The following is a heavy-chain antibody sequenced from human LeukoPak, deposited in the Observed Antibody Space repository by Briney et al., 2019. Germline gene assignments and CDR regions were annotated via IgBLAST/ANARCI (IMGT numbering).Heavy chain of an antibody. V-gene: IGHV4-34*01. CDR3: ARGRPTIFGVVIIFQPDYFDY. J-gene: IGHJ4*02. CDR1: GGSFSGYY. CDR2: INYSGST. D-gene: IGHD3-3*01. Sequence: SETLSLXCAVYGGSFSGYYWSWIRQPPGKGLKWIGEINYSGSTNYNPSLKSRVTISVDTSKNQFSLKLSSVTAADTAVYYCARGRPTIFGVVIIFQPDYFDYWGQGTLVTVSS.